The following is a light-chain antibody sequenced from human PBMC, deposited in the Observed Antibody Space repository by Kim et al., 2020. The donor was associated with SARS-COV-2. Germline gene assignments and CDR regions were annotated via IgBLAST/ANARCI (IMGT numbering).Light chain of an antibody. CDR1: SSNSGKNY. J-gene: IGLJ3*02. CDR2: DTS. V-gene: IGLV1-51*01. CDR3: GTWDDSLTAGV. Sequence: GPEANLSAAGSSSNSGKNYVSGYQHLPGKAPKLLIFDTSKRPSGIPDRFSGSKSGTSATLAITGLQTGDEAAYYCGTWDDSLTAGVFGGGTQLTVL.